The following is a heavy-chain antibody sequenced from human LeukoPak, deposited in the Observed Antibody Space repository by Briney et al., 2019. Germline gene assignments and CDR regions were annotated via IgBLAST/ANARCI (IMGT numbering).Heavy chain of an antibody. CDR1: GFTFSNAW. J-gene: IGHJ3*02. D-gene: IGHD3-10*01. Sequence: PGGSLRLSCAASGFTFSNAWMSWVRQAPGKGLEWVGRIKSKTDGGTTDYAAPVKGRFTISRDDSKNTLYLQMNSLKTEDTAVYYCTTDPRITMVRGVIRAFDIWGQGTMVTVSS. CDR2: IKSKTDGGTT. CDR3: TTDPRITMVRGVIRAFDI. V-gene: IGHV3-15*01.